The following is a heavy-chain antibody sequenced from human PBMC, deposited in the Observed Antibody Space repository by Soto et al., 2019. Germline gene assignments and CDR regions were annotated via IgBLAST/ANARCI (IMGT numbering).Heavy chain of an antibody. J-gene: IGHJ6*02. D-gene: IGHD3-10*01. CDR3: ARGSWFGDLGNFDDAMDV. V-gene: IGHV1-8*01. CDR1: GYTLTSSD. CDR2: MNPNSADR. Sequence: QVQLVQSGAEVKKPGASVKVSCKASGYTLTSSDINWVRQAPGQGLEWMGWMNPNSADRGYAQKFQGRFTMTGNTAISTAYMELRRLRSEDTAVYYCARGSWFGDLGNFDDAMDVWGQGTTVTVSS.